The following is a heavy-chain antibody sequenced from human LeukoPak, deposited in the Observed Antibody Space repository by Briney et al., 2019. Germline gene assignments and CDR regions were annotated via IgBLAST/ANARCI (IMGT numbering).Heavy chain of an antibody. J-gene: IGHJ4*02. V-gene: IGHV1-18*01. CDR3: ASSYYVLRFLEWSFDY. D-gene: IGHD3-3*01. CDR2: ISAYNGNT. CDR1: GYTFTSYG. Sequence: ASVKVSCKASGYTFTSYGISWVRQAPGQGLEWMGWISAYNGNTNYAQKLQGRVTMTTDTSTSTAYMELSSLRSEDTAVYYCASSYYVLRFLEWSFDYWGQGTLVTVSS.